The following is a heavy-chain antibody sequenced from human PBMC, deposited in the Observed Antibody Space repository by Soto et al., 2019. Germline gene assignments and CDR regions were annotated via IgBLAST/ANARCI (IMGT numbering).Heavy chain of an antibody. CDR3: ARSVAVPGAHIDY. V-gene: IGHV4-59*01. CDR1: GVSLSGSY. J-gene: IGHJ4*02. CDR2: VYYTGST. Sequence: SETLSLTCRFSGVSLSGSYLSLIRQSPGKGLEWLGYVYYTGSTNYSPSLRSRVSISVDTSKNEFSLRLSSVTAADTAVYFCARSVAVPGAHIDYWGQGTQVTVSS. D-gene: IGHD6-19*01.